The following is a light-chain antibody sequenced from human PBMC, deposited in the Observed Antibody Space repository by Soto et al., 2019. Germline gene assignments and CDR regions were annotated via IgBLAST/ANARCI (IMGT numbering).Light chain of an antibody. CDR1: QSISSY. CDR3: QQLSGFPIT. CDR2: AAS. J-gene: IGKJ5*01. V-gene: IGKV1-39*01. Sequence: DIQMTQSPSSLSASVGDRVTITCRASQSISSYLNWYQQKPGKAPKLLIYAASSLQSGVPSRFSGSGSGTHFTLTISSLQPEDFATYYCQQLSGFPITFGQGTRLEIK.